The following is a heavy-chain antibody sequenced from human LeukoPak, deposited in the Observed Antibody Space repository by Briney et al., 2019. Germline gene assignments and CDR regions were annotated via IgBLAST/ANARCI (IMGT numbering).Heavy chain of an antibody. CDR3: AKRGVVIRVILVGFHKEAYYFDS. CDR2: IGDSGGST. D-gene: IGHD3-22*01. CDR1: GITLSNYG. Sequence: GGSLRLSCAVSGITLSNYGMSWVRQTPGEGLEWVAGIGDSGGSTRYADSVKGRFTISRDNRKNTLFLQMNSLRVEDTAVYFCAKRGVVIRVILVGFHKEAYYFDSWGQGALVTVSS. V-gene: IGHV3-23*01. J-gene: IGHJ4*02.